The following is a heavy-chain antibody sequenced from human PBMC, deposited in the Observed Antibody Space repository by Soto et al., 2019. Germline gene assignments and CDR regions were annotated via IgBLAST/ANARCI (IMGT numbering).Heavy chain of an antibody. CDR1: GGSISSYY. Sequence: SETLSLTCTVSGGSISSYYWSWIRQPPGKGLEWIGYIYYSGSTNYNPSLKSRVTISVDTSKNQFSLKLSSVTAADTAVYYCARAARRGIDYWGQGTLVTVSS. D-gene: IGHD6-6*01. V-gene: IGHV4-59*01. J-gene: IGHJ4*02. CDR2: IYYSGST. CDR3: ARAARRGIDY.